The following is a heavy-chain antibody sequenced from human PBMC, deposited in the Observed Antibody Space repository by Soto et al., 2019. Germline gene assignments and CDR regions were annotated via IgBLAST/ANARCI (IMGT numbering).Heavy chain of an antibody. CDR2: IIPISGTA. CDR1: GGTFSSYA. CDR3: ARSQGSSTSLEIYYYYYYGMDV. V-gene: IGHV1-69*01. J-gene: IGHJ6*02. Sequence: QVQLVQSGVEVKKPGSSVKVSCKASGGTFSSYAISWVRQAPGQGLEWLGGIIPISGTANSAQKFQGRVTITADESTSTAYMELSSLRSADTAVYYCARSQGSSTSLEIYYYYYYGMDVWGQGTTVTVSS. D-gene: IGHD2-2*01.